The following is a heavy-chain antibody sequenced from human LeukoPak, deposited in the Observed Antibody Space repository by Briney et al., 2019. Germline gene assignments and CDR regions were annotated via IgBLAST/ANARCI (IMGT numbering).Heavy chain of an antibody. CDR1: GFTFSSYG. J-gene: IGHJ6*04. V-gene: IGHV3-30*18. CDR2: ISYDGSNK. CDR3: AKDYCSSTSCYADYYYGMDV. Sequence: GRSLRLSCAASGFTFSSYGMHWVRQAPGKGLEWVAVISYDGSNKYYAGSVKGRFTISRDNSKNTLYLQMNSLRAEDTAMYYCAKDYCSSTSCYADYYYGMDVWGKGTTVTVSS. D-gene: IGHD2-2*01.